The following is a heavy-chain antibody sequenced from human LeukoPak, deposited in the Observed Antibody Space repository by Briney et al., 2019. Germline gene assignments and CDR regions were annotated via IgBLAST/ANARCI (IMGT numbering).Heavy chain of an antibody. CDR2: ISWNSGSI. V-gene: IGHV3-9*01. CDR1: GFTFDDYA. J-gene: IGHJ5*02. CDR3: AKDIGNSGVNWFDP. Sequence: PGGSLRLSCAASGFTFDDYAMHWVRQAPGKGLEWVSCISWNSGSIDYADSVKGRFTISRDNAKNSLCLQMNSLRAEDTAFYYCAKDIGNSGVNWFDPWGQGTLVTVSS. D-gene: IGHD6-19*01.